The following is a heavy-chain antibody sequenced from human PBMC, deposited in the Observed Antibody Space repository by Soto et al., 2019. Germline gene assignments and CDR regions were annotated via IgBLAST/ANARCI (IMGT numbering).Heavy chain of an antibody. CDR3: ARGLNGYLHYFDY. CDR1: GYTFTSYA. D-gene: IGHD5-18*01. Sequence: ASVKVSFKASGYTFTSYAMHWVRQAPGQRLEWMGWINAGNGNTKYSQKFQGRVTITRDTSASTAYMELSSLRSEDTAVYYCARGLNGYLHYFDYWGQGTLVTVSS. CDR2: INAGNGNT. V-gene: IGHV1-3*01. J-gene: IGHJ4*02.